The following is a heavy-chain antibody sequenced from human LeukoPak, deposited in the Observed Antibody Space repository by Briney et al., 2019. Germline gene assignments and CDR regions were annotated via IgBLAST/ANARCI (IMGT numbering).Heavy chain of an antibody. CDR2: MNPNSGNT. D-gene: IGHD3-3*01. J-gene: IGHJ3*02. Sequence: ASLKVSCKASGYTFTSYDINWVRQATGQGLEWRRWMNPNSGNTGYAQKFQGRVTMTRNTSISTAYMELSSLRSEDTAVYYCARTPIRFLEWLLSNAFDIWGQGTMVTVSS. CDR3: ARTPIRFLEWLLSNAFDI. V-gene: IGHV1-8*01. CDR1: GYTFTSYD.